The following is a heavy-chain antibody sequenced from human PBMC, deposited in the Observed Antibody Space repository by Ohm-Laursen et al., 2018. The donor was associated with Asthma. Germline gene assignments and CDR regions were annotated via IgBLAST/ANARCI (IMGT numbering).Heavy chain of an antibody. Sequence: GTLSLTCTVFNGSVRGHYWTWVRQPPGRELEWIAYMSSNGGANYSPSLRSRVTLSTDTSTNQVSLRLSSVTAADTAVYFCARLDWAQSMFDAWGQGSLVTVSS. V-gene: IGHV4-59*02. J-gene: IGHJ5*02. CDR2: MSSNGGA. CDR1: NGSVRGHY. CDR3: ARLDWAQSMFDA. D-gene: IGHD3-9*01.